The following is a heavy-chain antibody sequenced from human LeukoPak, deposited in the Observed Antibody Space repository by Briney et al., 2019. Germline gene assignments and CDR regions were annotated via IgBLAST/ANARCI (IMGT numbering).Heavy chain of an antibody. V-gene: IGHV3-30-3*01. CDR2: VSYDGSNK. D-gene: IGHD3-22*01. CDR3: ARGDYHDSSGYYSGDY. Sequence: GGSLRLSCAACGFTFSSYAMHWVRQAPGKGLDWVAVVSYDGSNKYYADSVKSRFTISSDNSKNTLYLQMNSLRTEDTAVYYCARGDYHDSSGYYSGDYWGQGTLVTVSS. J-gene: IGHJ4*02. CDR1: GFTFSSYA.